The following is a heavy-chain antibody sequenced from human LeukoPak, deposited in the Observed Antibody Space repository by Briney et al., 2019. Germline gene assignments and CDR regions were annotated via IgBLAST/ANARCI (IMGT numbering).Heavy chain of an antibody. D-gene: IGHD1-14*01. CDR2: IYHSGST. V-gene: IGHV4-38-2*02. CDR3: ARMSDNDY. J-gene: IGHJ4*02. CDR1: GYSISSGYY. Sequence: SETLSLTCTVSGYSISSGYYWGWIRQPPGKGLEWIGSIYHSGSTYYNPSLKSRVTISVDTSKNQFSLKLSPVTAADTAVYYCARMSDNDYWGQGTLVTVSS.